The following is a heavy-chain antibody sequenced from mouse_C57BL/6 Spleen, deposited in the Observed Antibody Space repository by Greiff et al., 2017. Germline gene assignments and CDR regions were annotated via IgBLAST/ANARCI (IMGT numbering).Heavy chain of an antibody. V-gene: IGHV5-6*01. D-gene: IGHD2-4*01. CDR2: ISSGGSYT. CDR1: GFTFSSYG. Sequence: EVKVVESGGDLVKPGGSLKLSGAASGFTFSSYGMSWVRQTPDKRLEWVATISSGGSYTYYPDSVKGRFTISRDNAKNTLYLQMSSLKSEDTAMYYCAGDYDFDYWGQGTTLTVSS. CDR3: AGDYDFDY. J-gene: IGHJ2*01.